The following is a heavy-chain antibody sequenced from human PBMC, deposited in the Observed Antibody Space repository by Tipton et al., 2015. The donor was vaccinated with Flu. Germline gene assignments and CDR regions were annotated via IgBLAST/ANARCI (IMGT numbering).Heavy chain of an antibody. J-gene: IGHJ5*02. CDR1: GGSISSYY. V-gene: IGHV4-59*01. Sequence: TLSLTCTVSGGSISSYYWSWIRQPPGKGLEWIGYIYYSGSTNYNPSLKSRVTIPVDTSKNQFSLKLSSVTAADTAVYYCTRGTIYYDSRGFEYYRFGPWGQGSLVSVSS. CDR2: IYYSGST. CDR3: TRGTIYYDSRGFEYYRFGP. D-gene: IGHD3-22*01.